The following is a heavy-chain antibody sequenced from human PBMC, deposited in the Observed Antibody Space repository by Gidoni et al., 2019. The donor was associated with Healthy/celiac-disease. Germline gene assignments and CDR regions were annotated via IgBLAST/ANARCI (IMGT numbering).Heavy chain of an antibody. CDR3: ARVVRRLWFGESLGYFDY. V-gene: IGHV4-34*01. CDR1: GGYFSGYY. CDR2: INHSGST. D-gene: IGHD3-10*01. J-gene: IGHJ4*02. Sequence: QVQLQQWGAGLLKPSETLSLTCAVYGGYFSGYYWSWIRQPPGKGLEWIGEINHSGSTNDNPSLKSRVTISVDTSKNQFSLKLSSVTAADTAVYYCARVVRRLWFGESLGYFDYWGQGTLVTVSS.